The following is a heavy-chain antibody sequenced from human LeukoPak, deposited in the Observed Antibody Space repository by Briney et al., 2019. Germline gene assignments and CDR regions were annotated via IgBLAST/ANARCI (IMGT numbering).Heavy chain of an antibody. J-gene: IGHJ4*02. D-gene: IGHD3-10*01. CDR2: INPNSGGT. Sequence: ASVKVSFKASGYTFTGYYMHGVGQAPGQGLEWMGWINPNSGGTNYAQKFQGRVTMTRDTSISTAYMELSRLRSGDTAVYYCAREILRASRGFDDWGQGTLVTASS. V-gene: IGHV1-2*02. CDR3: AREILRASRGFDD. CDR1: GYTFTGYY.